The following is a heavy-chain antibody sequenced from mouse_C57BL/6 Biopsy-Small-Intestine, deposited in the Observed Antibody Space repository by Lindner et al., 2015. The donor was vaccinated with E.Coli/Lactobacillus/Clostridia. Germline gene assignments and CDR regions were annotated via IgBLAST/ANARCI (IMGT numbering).Heavy chain of an antibody. D-gene: IGHD1-3*01. CDR1: GYMFTNDF. CDR3: AKDLNSGYGSSNY. Sequence: SVKVSCKASGYMFTNDFIHWVRQAPGQGLEWMGIINPSGDYTAFAQKFQGRVTLTRDTSTSTAYMELSSLTSEDTAAYFCAKDLNSGYGSSNYWGQGTLVTVSS. J-gene: IGHJ4*01. V-gene: IGHV1-59*01. CDR2: INPSGDYT.